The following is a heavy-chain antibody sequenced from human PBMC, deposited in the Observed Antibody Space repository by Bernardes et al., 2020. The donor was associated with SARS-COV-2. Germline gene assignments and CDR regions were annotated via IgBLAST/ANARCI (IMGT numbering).Heavy chain of an antibody. CDR3: ARDPGYYDSSGYSYYYYGMDV. CDR2: ISSSSSTI. D-gene: IGHD3-22*01. J-gene: IGHJ6*02. V-gene: IGHV3-48*02. Sequence: GGSLRVWCAASGFSFSSYSMNWVRQAPGKGLEWVSYISSSSSTIYYADSVKGRFTISRDNAKNSLYLQMNSLRDEDTAVYYCARDPGYYDSSGYSYYYYGMDVWGQGTTVTVSS. CDR1: GFSFSSYS.